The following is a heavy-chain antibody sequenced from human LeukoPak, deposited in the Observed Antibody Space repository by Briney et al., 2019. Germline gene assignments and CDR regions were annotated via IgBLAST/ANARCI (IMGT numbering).Heavy chain of an antibody. V-gene: IGHV3-21*01. Sequence: GALRLSCAASGFTFSSYSMNLVRPAPGNGLEWVSSISSSSSYIYYADSVKGRFTISRDNHKNSVYLQMSSLRAEDKAVYYCARAWKTGYSGSYGPFDYWGQGTLVPVSS. J-gene: IGHJ4*02. D-gene: IGHD1-26*01. CDR3: ARAWKTGYSGSYGPFDY. CDR2: ISSSSSYI. CDR1: GFTFSSYS.